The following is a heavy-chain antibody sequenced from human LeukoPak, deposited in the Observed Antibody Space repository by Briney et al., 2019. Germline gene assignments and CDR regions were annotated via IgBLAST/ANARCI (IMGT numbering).Heavy chain of an antibody. CDR3: ARDSIYYDFWSGYYSSVQDYYYMDV. J-gene: IGHJ6*03. CDR1: GYTFTSYG. V-gene: IGHV1-18*01. CDR2: ISAYNGNT. Sequence: ASVKVSCKASGYTFTSYGISWVRQAPGQGLEWMGWISAYNGNTNYAQKLQGRVTMTTDTSTSTAYMELRSLRSDDTAVYYCARDSIYYDFWSGYYSSVQDYYYMDVWGKGTTVTVSS. D-gene: IGHD3-3*01.